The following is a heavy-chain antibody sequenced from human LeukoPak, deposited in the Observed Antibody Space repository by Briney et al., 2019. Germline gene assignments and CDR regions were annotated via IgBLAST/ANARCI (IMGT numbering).Heavy chain of an antibody. CDR1: GYSISSGYY. V-gene: IGHV4-38-2*02. Sequence: SETLSLTCTVSGYSISSGYYWGWIRQPPGKGLEWIGSIYHSGSTYYNPSLKSRVTISVDTSKNQFSLKLSSVTAADTAVYYCARVRSSSYLYYFDYWGQGTLVTVSS. J-gene: IGHJ4*02. CDR3: ARVRSSSYLYYFDY. D-gene: IGHD6-6*01. CDR2: IYHSGST.